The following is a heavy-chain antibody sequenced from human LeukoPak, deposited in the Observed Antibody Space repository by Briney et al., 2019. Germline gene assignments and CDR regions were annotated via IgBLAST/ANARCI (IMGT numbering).Heavy chain of an antibody. CDR1: GFTFRIAW. Sequence: GGSLRLSCAASGFTFRIAWMNWIRRAPGMGLEWIGRIKSKIDGGTTDYAAPVEGRFTISRDDSKDTLYLQMNSLKTEDTAVYYCTSDRPDRGEGDFDDWGQGTLVSVSS. CDR2: IKSKIDGGTT. J-gene: IGHJ4*02. CDR3: TSDRPDRGEGDFDD. D-gene: IGHD3-10*01. V-gene: IGHV3-15*01.